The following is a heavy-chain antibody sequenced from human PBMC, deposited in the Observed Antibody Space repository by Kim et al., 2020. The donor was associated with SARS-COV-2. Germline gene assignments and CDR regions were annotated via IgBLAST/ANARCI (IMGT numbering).Heavy chain of an antibody. Sequence: ASVKVSCKASGYTFTSYAMNWVRQAPGQGLEWMGWINTNTGNPTYAQGFTGRFVFSLDTSVSTAYLQISSLKAEDTAVYYCASSYYGSGSYYRYYYYYGMEVWGQGTTVTVFS. CDR1: GYTFTSYA. V-gene: IGHV7-4-1*02. D-gene: IGHD3-10*01. CDR2: INTNTGNP. J-gene: IGHJ6*02. CDR3: ASSYYGSGSYYRYYYYYGMEV.